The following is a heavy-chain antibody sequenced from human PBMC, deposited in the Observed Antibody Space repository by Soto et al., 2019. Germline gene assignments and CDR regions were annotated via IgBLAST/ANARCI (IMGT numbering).Heavy chain of an antibody. Sequence: QLQLQESGPGLVKTSETLSLTCSVSGGSTSSTTSYWGWIRQPPGKGLEWIGTVYYSGSTFYNPSLKSRVTISVDTSKNQFSLRLSSVTAADTAVYYCARQRIYYYDSSGYPDYWGQGTLVTVSS. CDR3: ARQRIYYYDSSGYPDY. J-gene: IGHJ4*02. V-gene: IGHV4-39*01. D-gene: IGHD3-22*01. CDR2: VYYSGST. CDR1: GGSTSSTTSY.